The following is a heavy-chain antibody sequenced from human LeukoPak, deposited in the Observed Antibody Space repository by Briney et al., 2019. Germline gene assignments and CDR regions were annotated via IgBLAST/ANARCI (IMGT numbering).Heavy chain of an antibody. CDR3: ARVSSSGYYIDY. CDR2: IYHSGST. CDR1: GGSISSGGYS. V-gene: IGHV4-30-2*01. D-gene: IGHD3-22*01. Sequence: ASETLSLTCAVSGGSISSGGYSWSWIRQPPGKGLEWIGYIYHSGSTYYNPSLKSRVTISVDRSKNQFSLKLSSVTAADTAVYYCARVSSSGYYIDYWGQGTLVTVSS. J-gene: IGHJ4*02.